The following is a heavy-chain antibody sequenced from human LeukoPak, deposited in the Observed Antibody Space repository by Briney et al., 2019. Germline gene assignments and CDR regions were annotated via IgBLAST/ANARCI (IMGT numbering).Heavy chain of an antibody. CDR3: VRGPDYYYDSSGSFDY. CDR1: GFTFSDHY. CDR2: INNSANTI. J-gene: IGHJ4*01. Sequence: PGGSLRLPCAVSGFTFSDHYFAWIRQAPGKGLEWISYINNSANTIYYADSVRGRFTISRDNAKNSLFLQMNSLRVEDTAVYYCVRGPDYYYDSSGSFDYWGHGTLVTVSS. V-gene: IGHV3-11*04. D-gene: IGHD3-22*01.